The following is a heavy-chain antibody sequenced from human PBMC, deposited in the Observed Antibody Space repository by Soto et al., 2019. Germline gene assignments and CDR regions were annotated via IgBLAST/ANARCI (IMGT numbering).Heavy chain of an antibody. J-gene: IGHJ4*02. Sequence: QVQLQESGPGLVKPSGTLSLTCGVSGGSISSSNWWSWVRQPPGKGLEWIGEIHHSGISKYNPSLQSRLTISLDKSKIHFSLQLNSVTAADTAVYYCARACLNGICYTQGLDLWGQGTLVLVSS. D-gene: IGHD2-8*01. CDR2: IHHSGIS. V-gene: IGHV4-4*02. CDR3: ARACLNGICYTQGLDL. CDR1: GGSISSSNW.